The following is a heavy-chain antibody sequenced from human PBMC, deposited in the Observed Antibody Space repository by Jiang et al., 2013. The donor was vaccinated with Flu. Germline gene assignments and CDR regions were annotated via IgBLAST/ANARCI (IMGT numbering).Heavy chain of an antibody. V-gene: IGHV4-39*01. D-gene: IGHD2-21*02. CDR2: IYYSGST. CDR1: GGSISSSSYY. CDR3: ARFSVVVSAIDF. J-gene: IGHJ4*02. Sequence: GPGLVKPSETLSLTCTVSGGSISSSSYYWGWIRQPPGKGLEWIGSIYYSGSTYYNPSLKSRVTISVDTSKNQFSLKLSSVTAADTAVFYCARFSVVVSAIDFWGQGTLVTVSS.